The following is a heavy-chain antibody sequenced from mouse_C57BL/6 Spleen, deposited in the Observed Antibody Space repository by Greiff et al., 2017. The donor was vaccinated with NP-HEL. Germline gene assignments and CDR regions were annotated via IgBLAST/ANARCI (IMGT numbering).Heavy chain of an antibody. CDR1: GFTFSSYA. J-gene: IGHJ4*01. CDR3: ARDSPLGYAMDY. V-gene: IGHV5-4*01. Sequence: EVMLVESGGGLVKPGGSLKLSCAASGFTFSSYAMSWVRQTPEKRLEWVATISDGGSYTYYPDNVKGRFTISRDNAKNNLYLQMNHLKSEDTAMYYCARDSPLGYAMDYWGQGTSVTVSS. D-gene: IGHD6-1*01. CDR2: ISDGGSYT.